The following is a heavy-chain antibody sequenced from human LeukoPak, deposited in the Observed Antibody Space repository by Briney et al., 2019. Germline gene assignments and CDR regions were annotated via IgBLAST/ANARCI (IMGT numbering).Heavy chain of an antibody. Sequence: GGSLRLSCAASGFTVSGTHMSWVRQAPGKGLEWVSAMYTGGTTYYADSVQGRFTISRDNSKDTLYLQMNSLRAEDTAVYYCAKDEATSGGGLASWGQGTLVTVSS. V-gene: IGHV3-53*01. CDR3: AKDEATSGGGLAS. D-gene: IGHD3-16*01. CDR2: MYTGGTT. CDR1: GFTVSGTH. J-gene: IGHJ4*02.